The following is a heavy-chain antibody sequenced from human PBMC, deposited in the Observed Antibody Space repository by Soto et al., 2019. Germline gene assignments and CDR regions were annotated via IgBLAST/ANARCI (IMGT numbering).Heavy chain of an antibody. CDR1: GFTFSSYG. Sequence: GGSLRLSCAASGFTFSSYGMHWVRQAPGKGLEWVAVISYDGSNKYYADSVKGRFTISRDNSKNTLYLQMNSLRAEDTAVYYFSKYCPKHCDAFSIRSQGTMDTVSS. D-gene: IGHD2-15*01. V-gene: IGHV3-30*18. CDR3: SKYCPKHCDAFSI. CDR2: ISYDGSNK. J-gene: IGHJ3*02.